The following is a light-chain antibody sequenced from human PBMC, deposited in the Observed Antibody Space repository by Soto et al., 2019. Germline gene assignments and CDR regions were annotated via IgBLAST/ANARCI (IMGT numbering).Light chain of an antibody. CDR1: QSVSSY. CDR3: QQRSNWPVT. Sequence: EIVLTQSPGTLSLSPGERATLSCSASQSVSSYLAWYQQKPGQAPRLLIYDASTRATGISARFSGSGSGTDFTLTISSLEPEDFAMYYCQQRSNWPVTFGQGTKVDIK. CDR2: DAS. V-gene: IGKV3-11*01. J-gene: IGKJ1*01.